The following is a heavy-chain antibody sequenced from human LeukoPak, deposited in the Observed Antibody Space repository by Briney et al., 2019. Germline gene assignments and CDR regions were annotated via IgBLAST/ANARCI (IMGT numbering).Heavy chain of an antibody. Sequence: EWVSGISGSDGSTNYADSVKGRFTISRDNSKNTLYLQMTSLRAEDTAVYFCAKVHTSSWSHWGQGTLVTVSS. V-gene: IGHV3-23*01. D-gene: IGHD2-2*01. CDR2: ISGSDGST. CDR3: AKVHTSSWSH. J-gene: IGHJ4*02.